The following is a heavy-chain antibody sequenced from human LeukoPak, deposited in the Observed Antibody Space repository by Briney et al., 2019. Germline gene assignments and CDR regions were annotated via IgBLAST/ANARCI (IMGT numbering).Heavy chain of an antibody. J-gene: IGHJ3*02. V-gene: IGHV3-48*02. CDR2: ITSSSDSI. Sequence: GGSLRLSCAASGFTFSDYSMNWVRQAPGKGLEWVSWITSSSDSIYYADSVKGRFTISRDNAKNSLYLQMNSLRDEDTAVYYCARDGAYYYDSSGYSGGGAFDIWGQGTMVTVSS. CDR3: ARDGAYYYDSSGYSGGGAFDI. CDR1: GFTFSDYS. D-gene: IGHD3-22*01.